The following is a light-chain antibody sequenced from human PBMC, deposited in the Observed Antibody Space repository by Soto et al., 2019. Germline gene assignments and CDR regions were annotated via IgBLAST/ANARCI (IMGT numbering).Light chain of an antibody. CDR2: DAS. Sequence: DIQVTQSPSSLSASVGDRVTISCRASQSISGYLNWYQQKPGKAPNLLIFDASSLQSGVPSRFSGRGSGAEYTLTISSLQPEDFATYFCQHSYSNFPITFGQGTHWRL. CDR1: QSISGY. CDR3: QHSYSNFPIT. V-gene: IGKV1-39*01. J-gene: IGKJ5*01.